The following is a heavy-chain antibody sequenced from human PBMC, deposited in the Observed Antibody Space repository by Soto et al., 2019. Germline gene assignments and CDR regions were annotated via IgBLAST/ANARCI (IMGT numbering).Heavy chain of an antibody. CDR1: GGSISSGDYY. Sequence: SETLSLTCTVSGGSISSGDYYWSWIRQSPGKGLEWMGYIYYGGSTDYNPSLKSRVTISVDTSKTQFFLTLKSVAAADTAVYYCARESYGDYVYWGQGILVTVSS. V-gene: IGHV4-61*08. D-gene: IGHD4-17*01. CDR3: ARESYGDYVY. CDR2: IYYGGST. J-gene: IGHJ4*02.